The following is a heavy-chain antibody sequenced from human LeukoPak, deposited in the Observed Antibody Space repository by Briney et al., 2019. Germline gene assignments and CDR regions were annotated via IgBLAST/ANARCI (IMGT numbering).Heavy chain of an antibody. CDR1: GFTFDDYA. Sequence: GGSLRLSCAASGFTFDDYAMHWVRQAPGKGLEWVSVIYSGGSTYYADSVKGRFTISRDNSKNTLYLQMNSLSAEDTAVYYCARDLGFTDWGQGTLVTVSS. CDR2: IYSGGST. J-gene: IGHJ4*02. CDR3: ARDLGFTD. D-gene: IGHD3-16*01. V-gene: IGHV3-53*01.